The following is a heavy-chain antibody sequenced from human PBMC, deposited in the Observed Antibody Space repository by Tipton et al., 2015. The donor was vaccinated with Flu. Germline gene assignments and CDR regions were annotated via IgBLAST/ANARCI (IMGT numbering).Heavy chain of an antibody. CDR2: IYYRGTT. CDR3: ARVSPRRITSIQSVMLPEGYFDH. Sequence: TLSLTCTASGASISRNSYYWGWIRQSPEKGLEWIGSIYYRGTTYYNPSLKSRVTISIDTSKNQFSLRLTSVTAADTAVYYCARVSPRRITSIQSVMLPEGYFDHWGQGALVTVSS. V-gene: IGHV4-39*01. CDR1: GASISRNSYY. D-gene: IGHD3-16*01. J-gene: IGHJ4*02.